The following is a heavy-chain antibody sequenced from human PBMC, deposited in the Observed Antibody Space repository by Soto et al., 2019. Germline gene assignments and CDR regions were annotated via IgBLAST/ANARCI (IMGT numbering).Heavy chain of an antibody. J-gene: IGHJ6*02. CDR2: ISTYNGKT. CDR1: GYSFTGYS. Sequence: VASVQVSCKTSGYSFTGYSLSWVRQAPGQGLEWMGWISTYNGKTEYAQDFKGRVTLTTDTTTSTAYMELSSLRSEDTAVYYCARYGLTARGSGSYYYYYGMDVWGQGTTVTVSS. V-gene: IGHV1-18*01. D-gene: IGHD1-26*01. CDR3: ARYGLTARGSGSYYYYYGMDV.